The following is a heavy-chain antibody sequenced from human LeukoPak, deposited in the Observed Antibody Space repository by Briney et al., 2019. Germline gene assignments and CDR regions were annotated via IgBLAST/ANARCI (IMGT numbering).Heavy chain of an antibody. J-gene: IGHJ4*02. D-gene: IGHD6-6*01. CDR1: GYTFTSYY. CDR2: INPRGGST. Sequence: ASVKVSCKASGYTFTSYYMHWVRQAPGQGLEWMGIINPRGGSTSYAQKFQGRVTMTRDMSTSTVYMELSSLRSEDTAVYYCARSMQLGLYYFDYWGQGTLVTVSS. CDR3: ARSMQLGLYYFDY. V-gene: IGHV1-46*01.